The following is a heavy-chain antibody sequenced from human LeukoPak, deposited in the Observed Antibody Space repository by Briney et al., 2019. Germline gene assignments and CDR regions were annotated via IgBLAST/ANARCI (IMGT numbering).Heavy chain of an antibody. Sequence: ASVKVPCKASGYTFTSYGISWVRQAPGQGLEWMGWISAYNGNTNYAQKLQGRVTMTTDTSTSTAYMELRSLRSDDTAVYYCARVGAATYYDILTGYYWFDYWGQGTLVTVSS. CDR1: GYTFTSYG. V-gene: IGHV1-18*01. CDR2: ISAYNGNT. CDR3: ARVGAATYYDILTGYYWFDY. D-gene: IGHD3-9*01. J-gene: IGHJ4*02.